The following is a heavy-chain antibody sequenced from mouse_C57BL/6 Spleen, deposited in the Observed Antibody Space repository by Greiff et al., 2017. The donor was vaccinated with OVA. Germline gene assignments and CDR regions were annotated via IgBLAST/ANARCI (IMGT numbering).Heavy chain of an antibody. J-gene: IGHJ2*01. D-gene: IGHD1-1*01. Sequence: EVKLQESGPELVKPGASVKIPCKASGYTFTDYNMDWVKQSHGKSLEWIGDISPNNGGTIYNQKFKGKATLTVDKSSSTAYMELRSLTSEDTAVYYCARGVLRYFDYWGQGTTLTVSS. V-gene: IGHV1-18*01. CDR3: ARGVLRYFDY. CDR2: ISPNNGGT. CDR1: GYTFTDYN.